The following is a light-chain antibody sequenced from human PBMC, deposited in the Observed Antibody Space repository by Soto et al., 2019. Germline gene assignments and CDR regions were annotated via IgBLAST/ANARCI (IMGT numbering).Light chain of an antibody. V-gene: IGKV3-11*01. CDR1: QSVSSY. CDR3: QQRSNWPPLT. Sequence: EIVLTQSPATLSLSPGERATLSCRASQSVSSYLAWYQQKPGQAPRLLIYDASSRAPSIPARFSGSGSGTDFTLTISSLEPEDFAVYYCQQRSNWPPLTFGGGTKVEIK. CDR2: DAS. J-gene: IGKJ4*01.